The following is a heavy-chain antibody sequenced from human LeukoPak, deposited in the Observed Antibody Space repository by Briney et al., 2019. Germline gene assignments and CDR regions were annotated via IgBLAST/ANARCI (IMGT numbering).Heavy chain of an antibody. V-gene: IGHV4-34*01. CDR3: ARDAPLRYYDFWSGYFDY. Sequence: SETLSLTCAVYGGSFSGYYWSWIRQPPGKGLEWIGEINHSGSTNYNPSLKSRVTISVDTSKNQFSLKLSSVTAADTAVYYCARDAPLRYYDFWSGYFDYWGQGTLVTVSS. J-gene: IGHJ4*02. CDR1: GGSFSGYY. CDR2: INHSGST. D-gene: IGHD3-3*01.